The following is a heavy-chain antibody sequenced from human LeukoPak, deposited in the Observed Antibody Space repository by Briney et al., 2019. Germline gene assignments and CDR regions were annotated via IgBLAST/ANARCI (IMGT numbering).Heavy chain of an antibody. CDR3: ARHSYSSSSGFDY. D-gene: IGHD6-6*01. Sequence: SETLSLTCTVSGGSISSYYWSWIRQPPGKGLEWIGCIYTSGSTNYNPSLKSRVTISVDTSKNQFSLKLSSVTAADTAVYYCARHSYSSSSGFDYWGQGTLVTVSS. V-gene: IGHV4-4*09. J-gene: IGHJ4*02. CDR1: GGSISSYY. CDR2: IYTSGST.